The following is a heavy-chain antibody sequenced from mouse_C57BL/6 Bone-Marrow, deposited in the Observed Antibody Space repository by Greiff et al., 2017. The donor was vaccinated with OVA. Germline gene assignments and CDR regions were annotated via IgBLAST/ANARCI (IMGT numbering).Heavy chain of an antibody. V-gene: IGHV1-82*01. CDR3: ARPTIYYYGSSLYYYAMDY. CDR2: IYPGDGDT. J-gene: IGHJ4*01. D-gene: IGHD1-1*01. CDR1: GYAFSSSW. Sequence: VQLVESGPELVKPGASVKISCKASGYAFSSSWMNWVKQRPGKGLEWIGRIYPGDGDTNYNGKFKGKATLTADKSSSTAYMQLSSLTSEDSAVYFCARPTIYYYGSSLYYYAMDYWGQGTSVTVSS.